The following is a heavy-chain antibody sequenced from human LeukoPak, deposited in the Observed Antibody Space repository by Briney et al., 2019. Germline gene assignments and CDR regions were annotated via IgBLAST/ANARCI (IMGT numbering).Heavy chain of an antibody. CDR2: ITGSSTWT. CDR3: APLTGGYYFDY. D-gene: IGHD1-20*01. J-gene: IGHJ4*02. Sequence: GGSLRLSCEASGFTFGNFGMTWVRQAPGKGLQWVSGITGSSTWTYYAASVKGRFTISRDNSKNTLYLQMNSLRAEDTAVYYCAPLTGGYYFDYWGQGTLVTVSS. CDR1: GFTFGNFG. V-gene: IGHV3-23*01.